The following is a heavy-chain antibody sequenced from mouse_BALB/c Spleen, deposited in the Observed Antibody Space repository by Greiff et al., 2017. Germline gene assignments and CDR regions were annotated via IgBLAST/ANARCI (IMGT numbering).Heavy chain of an antibody. CDR1: GYTFTDYE. CDR2: IDPETGGT. CDR3: TMAYYRPYYAMDY. Sequence: VKLQQSGAELVRPGASVTLSCKASGYTFTDYEMHWVKQTPVHGLEWIGAIDPETGGTAYNQKFKGKATLTADKSSSTAYMELRSLTSEDSAVYYCTMAYYRPYYAMDYWGQGTSVTVSS. D-gene: IGHD2-14*01. V-gene: IGHV1-15*01. J-gene: IGHJ4*01.